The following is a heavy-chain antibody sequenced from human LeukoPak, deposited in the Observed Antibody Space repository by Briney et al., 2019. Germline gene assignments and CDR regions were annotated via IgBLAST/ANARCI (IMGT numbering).Heavy chain of an antibody. J-gene: IGHJ4*02. CDR1: GFTVSSNY. Sequence: GGSLRLSCAASGFTVSSNYMSWVRQTPGTGLEWVSVIYSGGLTDYADSVKGRFTISADNSKNTLHLQMNSLRAEDTAVYYCARESRTSPATDYWGQGTLVTVSS. CDR2: IYSGGLT. D-gene: IGHD5-12*01. V-gene: IGHV3-66*01. CDR3: ARESRTSPATDY.